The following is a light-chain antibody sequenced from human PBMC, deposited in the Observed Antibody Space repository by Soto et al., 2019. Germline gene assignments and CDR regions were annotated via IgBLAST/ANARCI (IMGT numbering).Light chain of an antibody. CDR3: QQYDERPPSYT. V-gene: IGKV3-11*01. Sequence: EIVLTQSPATLSLSPGERATLSCRASQSVSSYLAWYQQKPGQAPRLLIYDASIRATGIPARFRGSGSGTDFTLAIRSLEPQDFGVYYCQQYDERPPSYTCGPRTKLEI. J-gene: IGKJ2*01. CDR2: DAS. CDR1: QSVSSY.